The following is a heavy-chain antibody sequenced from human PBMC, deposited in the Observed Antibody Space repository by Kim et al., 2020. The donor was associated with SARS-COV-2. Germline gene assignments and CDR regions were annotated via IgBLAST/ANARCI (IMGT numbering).Heavy chain of an antibody. Sequence: SETLSLTCTVSGGSISSSSYYRGWIRQPPGKGLEWIGSIYYSGSTYYNPSLKSRVTISVDTSKNQFSLKLSSVTAADTAVYYCARDRVATIFYTDYYYYG. J-gene: IGHJ6*01. CDR1: GGSISSSSYY. D-gene: IGHD5-12*01. CDR2: IYYSGST. V-gene: IGHV4-39*07. CDR3: ARDRVATIFYTDYYYYG.